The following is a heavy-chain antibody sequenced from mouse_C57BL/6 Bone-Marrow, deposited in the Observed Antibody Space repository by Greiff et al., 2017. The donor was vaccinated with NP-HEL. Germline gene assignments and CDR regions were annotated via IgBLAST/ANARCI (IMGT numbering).Heavy chain of an antibody. CDR1: GYTFTSYW. CDR2: IDPNSGGT. Sequence: QVHVKQPGAELVKPGASVKLSCKASGYTFTSYWMHWVKQRPGRGLEWIGRIDPNSGGTKYNEKFKSKATLTVDKPSSTAYMQLSSLTSEDSAVYYCAYDSYWYFDVWGTGTTVTVSS. J-gene: IGHJ1*03. CDR3: AYDSYWYFDV. D-gene: IGHD2-4*01. V-gene: IGHV1-72*01.